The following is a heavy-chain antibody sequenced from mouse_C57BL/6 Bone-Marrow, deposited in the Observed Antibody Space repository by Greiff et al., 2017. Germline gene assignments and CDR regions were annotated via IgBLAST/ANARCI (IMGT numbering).Heavy chain of an antibody. CDR2: ISSGGSYT. J-gene: IGHJ3*01. Sequence: EVQLQESGGDLVKPGGSLKLSCAASGFTFSSYGMSWVRQTPDKRLEWVATISSGGSYTYYPDSVQGRFTISRDNAKNTLYLQMSSLKSEDTAMYYCARLLGWFAYWGQGTLVTVSA. CDR1: GFTFSSYG. CDR3: ARLLGWFAY. V-gene: IGHV5-6*01. D-gene: IGHD2-10*02.